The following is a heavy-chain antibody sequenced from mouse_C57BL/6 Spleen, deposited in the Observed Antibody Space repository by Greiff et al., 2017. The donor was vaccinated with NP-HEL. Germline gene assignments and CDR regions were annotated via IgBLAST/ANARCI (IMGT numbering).Heavy chain of an antibody. V-gene: IGHV1-7*01. Sequence: VQLQQSGAELAKPGASVKLSCKASGYTFTSYWMHWVKQRPGQGLEWIGYINPSSGYTKYNQKFKDKATLTADKSSSTAYMQLSSLTYADSAVYYCARSDFTTEVATAKAMDNWGQGASVTVSS. CDR2: INPSSGYT. J-gene: IGHJ4*01. D-gene: IGHD1-1*01. CDR3: ARSDFTTEVATAKAMDN. CDR1: GYTFTSYW.